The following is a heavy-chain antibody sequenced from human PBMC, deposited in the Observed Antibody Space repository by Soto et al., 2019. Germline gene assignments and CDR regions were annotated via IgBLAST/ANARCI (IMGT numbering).Heavy chain of an antibody. V-gene: IGHV1-18*01. J-gene: IGHJ4*02. CDR3: ARDVAINYYDSSGVFDY. Sequence: EASVKVSCKASGYTFTSYGISWVRQAPGQGLEWMGWISAYNGNTNYAQKLQGRVTMTTDTSTSTAYMELRSLRSDDTAVYYCARDVAINYYDSSGVFDYWGQGTLVTVS. CDR2: ISAYNGNT. CDR1: GYTFTSYG. D-gene: IGHD3-22*01.